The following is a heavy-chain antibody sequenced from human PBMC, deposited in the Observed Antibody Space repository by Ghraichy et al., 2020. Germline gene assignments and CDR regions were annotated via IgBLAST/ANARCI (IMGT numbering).Heavy chain of an antibody. CDR2: IQQDGSEK. CDR3: AKPTVTTGVDAFDI. J-gene: IGHJ3*02. CDR1: GFTFSSYW. V-gene: IGHV3-7*01. Sequence: GESLNISCEASGFTFSSYWMTWVRQAPGKGLEWVANIQQDGSEKYYVDSVKGRFTISRDNTKKSLYLQINSLRAEDTAVYYCAKPTVTTGVDAFDIWGQGTMVTVSS. D-gene: IGHD4-17*01.